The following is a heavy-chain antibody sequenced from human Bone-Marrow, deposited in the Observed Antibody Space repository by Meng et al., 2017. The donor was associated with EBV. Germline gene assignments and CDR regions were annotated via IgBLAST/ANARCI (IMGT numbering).Heavy chain of an antibody. D-gene: IGHD4-17*01. CDR2: IYYSGST. CDR1: GGSISSGGYY. J-gene: IGHJ5*02. Sequence: RQDSGPGLGTPSRPLSLTCVVRGGSISSGGYYWSWIRQPPGKGLESIGYIYYSGSTYYNPSLKSRVTISVDTSKNHFSLKLSSVTAADTAVYYCARTYTVTTGWFDPWGQGTLVTVSS. CDR3: ARTYTVTTGWFDP. V-gene: IGHV4-30-4*01.